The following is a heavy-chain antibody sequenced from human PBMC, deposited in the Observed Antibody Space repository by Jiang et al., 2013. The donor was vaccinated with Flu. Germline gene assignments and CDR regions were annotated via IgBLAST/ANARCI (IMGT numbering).Heavy chain of an antibody. Sequence: QTLSLTCAISGDSVSSNSATWHWIRQSPSRGLEWLGRTYYRSKWFNDYAVSVKSRITINPDTSKNQFSLQLNSVTPEDTAVYYCARDLASGIVVTNALDYWGQGTLVTVSS. D-gene: IGHD6-19*01. CDR3: ARDLASGIVVTNALDY. J-gene: IGHJ4*02. V-gene: IGHV6-1*01. CDR1: GDSVSSNSAT. CDR2: TYYRSKWFN.